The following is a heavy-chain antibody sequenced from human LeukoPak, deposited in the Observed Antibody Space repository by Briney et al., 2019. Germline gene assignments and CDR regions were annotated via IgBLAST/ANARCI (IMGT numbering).Heavy chain of an antibody. J-gene: IGHJ4*02. V-gene: IGHV3-7*01. D-gene: IGHD1-1*01. CDR2: IKQDGSKK. CDR1: GFPFSSYW. Sequence: PGGSLRLSCVASGFPFSSYWMTWVRQAPGKGLEWVANIKQDGSKKSYVDSVKGRFTISRDNAKNSLYLQMNSLRAEDTAIYYCARGSPLGTTDFWGQGTLVTVSS. CDR3: ARGSPLGTTDF.